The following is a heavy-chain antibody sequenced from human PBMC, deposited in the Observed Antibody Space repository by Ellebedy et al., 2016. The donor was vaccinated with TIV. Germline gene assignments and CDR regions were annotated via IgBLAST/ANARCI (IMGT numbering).Heavy chain of an antibody. V-gene: IGHV3-23*01. CDR1: GFTFSRYA. D-gene: IGHD3-22*01. J-gene: IGHJ4*02. CDR2: ISGSGGGT. CDR3: AKGRGRGSDSSAPSYYFDS. Sequence: PGGSLRLSCAASGFTFSRYAMSWVRQAPGKGLEWVSGISGSGGGTYYAYSVKGRFTVYRDTSTKTLYLQMNSLSSEDTAIYYGAKGRGRGSDSSAPSYYFDSWGLGTLVTVSS.